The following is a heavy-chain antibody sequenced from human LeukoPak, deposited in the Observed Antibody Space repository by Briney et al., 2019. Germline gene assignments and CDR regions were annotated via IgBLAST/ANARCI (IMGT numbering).Heavy chain of an antibody. CDR3: AKDHGLRWSTHTPDFDY. V-gene: IGHV3-30*18. Sequence: GGSPRLSCAASGFTFSSYGMHWVRQAPGKGLEWVAVISYDGSNKYYADSVKGRFTISRDNSKNTLYLQMNSLRAEDTAVYYCAKDHGLRWSTHTPDFDYWGQGTLVTVSS. D-gene: IGHD4-23*01. J-gene: IGHJ4*02. CDR2: ISYDGSNK. CDR1: GFTFSSYG.